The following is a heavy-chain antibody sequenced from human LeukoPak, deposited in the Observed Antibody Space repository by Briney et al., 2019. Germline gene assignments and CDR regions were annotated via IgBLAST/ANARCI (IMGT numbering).Heavy chain of an antibody. CDR2: MYYSGST. CDR1: GGSISSYY. CDR3: ARSSSSYSTGGFDY. V-gene: IGHV4-59*01. J-gene: IGHJ4*02. D-gene: IGHD6-13*01. Sequence: SETLSLTCTVSGGSISSYYWSWIRQPPGEGLEWIGYMYYSGSTNCNPSLKSRVTISVDTSKNQFSLKLSSVTAADTAVYYCARSSSSYSTGGFDYWGQGTLVTVSS.